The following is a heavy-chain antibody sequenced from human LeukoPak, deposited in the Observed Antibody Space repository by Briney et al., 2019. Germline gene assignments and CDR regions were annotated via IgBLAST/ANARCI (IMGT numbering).Heavy chain of an antibody. D-gene: IGHD6-6*01. CDR1: GFTFSGYS. CDR3: ARVEYTSSYYPMDV. J-gene: IGHJ6*02. V-gene: IGHV3-21*01. Sequence: GSRRLSCAASGFTFSGYSMNWVRQAPGKGLEWVSSISSSSSYIYYADSVKGRFTISRDNAKNSLYLQMNSLRAEDTAVYYCARVEYTSSYYPMDVWGQGTSVIVTS. CDR2: ISSSSSYI.